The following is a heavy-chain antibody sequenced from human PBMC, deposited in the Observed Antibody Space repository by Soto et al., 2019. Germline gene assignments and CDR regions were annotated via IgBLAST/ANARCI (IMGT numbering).Heavy chain of an antibody. J-gene: IGHJ4*02. Sequence: SETLSLTCTVSGGSISSSSYYWGWIRQPPGKGLEWIGSIYYSGSTYYNPSLKSRVTISVDTSKNQFSLKLSSVTAADTAVYYCARLAGSSRFDYWGQGTLVTVSS. V-gene: IGHV4-39*01. CDR2: IYYSGST. CDR1: GGSISSSSYY. CDR3: ARLAGSSRFDY. D-gene: IGHD1-26*01.